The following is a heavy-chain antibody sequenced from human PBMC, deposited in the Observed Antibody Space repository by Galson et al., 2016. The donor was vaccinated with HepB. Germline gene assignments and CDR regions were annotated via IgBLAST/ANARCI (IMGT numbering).Heavy chain of an antibody. J-gene: IGHJ6*02. V-gene: IGHV1-18*01. CDR3: GRDPRKIRYQRIETYSHYYAMDV. CDR1: GYTFTTYG. D-gene: IGHD2-2*01. CDR2: ISAYNGNT. Sequence: QSGAEVKKPGASVKVSCKASGYTFTTYGISWVRQAPGQGLEWMGWISAYNGNTNYAQKLQGRVTMTTDTSTSTAYMELRSLRSNDTAVYSCGRDPRKIRYQRIETYSHYYAMDVWGQGTTVTVSS.